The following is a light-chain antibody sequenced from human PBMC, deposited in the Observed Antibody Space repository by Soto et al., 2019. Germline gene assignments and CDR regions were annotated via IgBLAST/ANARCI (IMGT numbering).Light chain of an antibody. V-gene: IGLV2-8*01. CDR2: EVS. CDR3: TSYAGSSIWV. Sequence: QSALTQPPSASGSPGQSVTISCTGTSSDVGAYNYVSWYQQHPGKAPKLMIYEVSKRPSGVPDRFSGSKSGNTASLTVSGLQAEDEADYYCTSYAGSSIWVFGGGTKLTVL. CDR1: SSDVGAYNY. J-gene: IGLJ3*02.